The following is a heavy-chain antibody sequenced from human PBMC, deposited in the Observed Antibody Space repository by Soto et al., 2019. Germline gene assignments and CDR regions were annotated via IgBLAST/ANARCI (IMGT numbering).Heavy chain of an antibody. Sequence: HPGGSLRLSCAASGFTFSSYGMHWVRQAPGKGLEWVAVISYDGSNKYYADSVKGRFTISRDNSKNTLYLQMNSLRAEDTAVYYCAKDNFVVATILSVSLDYWGQGTLVTVSS. CDR1: GFTFSSYG. D-gene: IGHD5-12*01. J-gene: IGHJ4*02. CDR2: ISYDGSNK. CDR3: AKDNFVVATILSVSLDY. V-gene: IGHV3-30*18.